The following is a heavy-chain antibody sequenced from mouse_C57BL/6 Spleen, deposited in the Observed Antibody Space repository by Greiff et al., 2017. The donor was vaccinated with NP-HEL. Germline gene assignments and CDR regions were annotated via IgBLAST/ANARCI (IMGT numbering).Heavy chain of an antibody. CDR3: ARGGIYYSYFDV. CDR2: INPSSGYT. CDR1: GYTFTSYT. J-gene: IGHJ1*03. V-gene: IGHV1-4*01. Sequence: VQLQQSGAELARPGASVKMSCKASGYTFTSYTMHWVKQRPGQGLEWIGYINPSSGYTKYNQKFKDKATLTADKSSSTAYMQLSSLTSEDSAVYYCARGGIYYSYFDVWGTGTTVTVSS. D-gene: IGHD1-1*01.